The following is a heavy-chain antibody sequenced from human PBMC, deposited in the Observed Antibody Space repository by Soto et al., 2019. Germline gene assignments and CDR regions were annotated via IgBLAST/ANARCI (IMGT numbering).Heavy chain of an antibody. CDR3: ARGNHYYESGGFHY. Sequence: EVQLLESGGGLVQPGGSLRLSCAASGFTFSSYAMSWVRQAPGKGLEWVSAISGSGGSTYHADSVKGRFTISRDNSKNTLYLQMNSLRAEDTAVYYCARGNHYYESGGFHYWGQGTLVTVSS. CDR1: GFTFSSYA. D-gene: IGHD3-22*01. V-gene: IGHV3-23*01. CDR2: ISGSGGST. J-gene: IGHJ4*02.